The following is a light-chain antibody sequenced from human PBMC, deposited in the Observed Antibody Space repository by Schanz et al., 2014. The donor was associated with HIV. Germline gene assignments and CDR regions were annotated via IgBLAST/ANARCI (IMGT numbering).Light chain of an antibody. J-gene: IGLJ2*01. CDR1: SSDVGGYNY. V-gene: IGLV2-14*03. CDR2: DVS. CDR3: YSYTGSSSVI. Sequence: QSALTQPASVSGSPGQSITISCTGTSSDVGGYNYVSWYQQHPGKAPKLMIYDVSNRPSGVSNRFSASKSGDTASLTISGLQAEDEADYYCYSYTGSSSVIFGGGTKLTVL.